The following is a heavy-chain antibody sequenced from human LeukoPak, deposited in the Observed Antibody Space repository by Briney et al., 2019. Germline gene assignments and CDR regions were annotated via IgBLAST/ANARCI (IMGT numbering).Heavy chain of an antibody. Sequence: SETLSLTCTVSGGSISSFYWGWIRQPPGKGLEWIGGIYHSGSTYYNPSLKSRVTISVDTSKNQFSLKLSSVTAADTAVYYCARVGPGTTSFDYWGQGTLVTVSS. J-gene: IGHJ4*02. V-gene: IGHV4-38-2*02. CDR1: GGSISSFY. CDR2: IYHSGST. D-gene: IGHD1-1*01. CDR3: ARVGPGTTSFDY.